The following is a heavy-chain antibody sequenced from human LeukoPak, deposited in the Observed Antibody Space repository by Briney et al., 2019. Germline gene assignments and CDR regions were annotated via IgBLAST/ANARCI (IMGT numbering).Heavy chain of an antibody. Sequence: GGSLRPSCAASGFTFTDYYMNWIRQAPGKGLEGVSYISGSGSTRYNADSVKGRFTISRDNAKNSLYLQMNSLRAEDTAVYYCAREVDDILTGQYYFDYWGQGTLVTVSS. V-gene: IGHV3-11*01. D-gene: IGHD3-9*01. CDR1: GFTFTDYY. CDR2: ISGSGSTR. J-gene: IGHJ4*02. CDR3: AREVDDILTGQYYFDY.